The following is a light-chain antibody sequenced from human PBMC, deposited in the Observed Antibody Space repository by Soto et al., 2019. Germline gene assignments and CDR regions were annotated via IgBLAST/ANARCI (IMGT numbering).Light chain of an antibody. CDR2: EVH. Sequence: QSALTQPASVSGSPGQSITISCTGTSSDIGSHNYVSWYRQYPGEAPKLLIYEVHYRPSGVSSRFSGSKSGNTASLTISGLQAADEADYYCASYLTPSPLEVFGTGTKVTVL. CDR1: SSDIGSHNY. J-gene: IGLJ1*01. V-gene: IGLV2-14*01. CDR3: ASYLTPSPLEV.